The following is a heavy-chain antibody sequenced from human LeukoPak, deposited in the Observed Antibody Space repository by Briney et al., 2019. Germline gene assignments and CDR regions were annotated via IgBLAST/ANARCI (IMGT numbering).Heavy chain of an antibody. CDR3: AAHPRTGETIFDY. CDR2: INPNSGGT. Sequence: ASVKVSCKASGYTFTGYYLHWVRQAPGQGLEWMGWINPNSGGTNYAQKFQGRVTMTRDTSISTAYMELNRLRSDDTAVFYCAAHPRTGETIFDYWGQGTLVTVSS. J-gene: IGHJ4*02. D-gene: IGHD7-27*01. CDR1: GYTFTGYY. V-gene: IGHV1-2*02.